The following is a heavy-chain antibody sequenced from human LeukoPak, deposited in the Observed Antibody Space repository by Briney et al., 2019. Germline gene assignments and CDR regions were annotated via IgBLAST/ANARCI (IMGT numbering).Heavy chain of an antibody. V-gene: IGHV3-53*01. CDR1: GFTVSSNY. CDR2: IYSGGST. D-gene: IGHD3-3*01. J-gene: IGHJ4*02. Sequence: GGSLRLSCAASGFTVSSNYMSWVRQAPGKGLEWVSVIYSGGSTYYADSVKGRFTISRDNSKNTLYLQMNSLRAEDTAVYYCAKDADYDFWSGSDYWGQGTLVTVSS. CDR3: AKDADYDFWSGSDY.